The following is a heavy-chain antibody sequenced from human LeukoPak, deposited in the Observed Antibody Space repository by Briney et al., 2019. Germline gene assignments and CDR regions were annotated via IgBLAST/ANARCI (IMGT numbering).Heavy chain of an antibody. Sequence: ASVKVSCKASGYTFTSYGISWVRQAPGQGLEWMGWISAYNGNTNYAQKLQGRVTMTTDTSTSTAYMELRSLRFDDTAVYYCARDLIRYFGSDIVVVPAAIVSFDYWGQGTLVTVSS. D-gene: IGHD2-2*02. CDR2: ISAYNGNT. V-gene: IGHV1-18*01. CDR1: GYTFTSYG. CDR3: ARDLIRYFGSDIVVVPAAIVSFDY. J-gene: IGHJ4*02.